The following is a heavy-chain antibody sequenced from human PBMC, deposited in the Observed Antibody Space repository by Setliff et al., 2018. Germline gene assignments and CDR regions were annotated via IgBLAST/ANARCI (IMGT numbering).Heavy chain of an antibody. CDR3: ARQAVAGSDAFDI. CDR1: GYSFTNYW. J-gene: IGHJ3*02. D-gene: IGHD6-19*01. CDR2: IYPGDSDT. Sequence: GESLKISCQGSGYSFTNYWIGWVRQMPGKGLEWMGIIYPGDSDTRYSPSFQGQVTISADKSISTAYLQWSSLKASDTAMYYCARQAVAGSDAFDIWGQGTMVTVS. V-gene: IGHV5-51*01.